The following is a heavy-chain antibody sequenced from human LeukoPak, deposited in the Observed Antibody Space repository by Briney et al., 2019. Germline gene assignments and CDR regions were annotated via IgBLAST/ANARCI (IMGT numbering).Heavy chain of an antibody. D-gene: IGHD6-13*01. Sequence: GGSLRLSCAASGFTLSNYWMTWVRQAPGKGLEWVANIKQDGSEKYYVDSVKGRFTISRDNAKNSLYLQMNSLRAEDTAVYYCAKGGRSSSWYWAYWGQGTLSPSPQ. J-gene: IGHJ4*02. CDR3: AKGGRSSSWYWAY. V-gene: IGHV3-7*01. CDR1: GFTLSNYW. CDR2: IKQDGSEK.